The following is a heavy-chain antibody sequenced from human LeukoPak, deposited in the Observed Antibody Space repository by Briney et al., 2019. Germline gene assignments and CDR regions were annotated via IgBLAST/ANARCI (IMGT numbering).Heavy chain of an antibody. Sequence: GGSLRLSCAASGFTFSSYAMHWVRQAPGKGLEWVAAISYDGSNKYYADSVKGRSTISRDNSKNTLYLQMNSLRAEDTAVYYCARDGYYYDSSGYSSFDYWGQGTLVTVSS. CDR3: ARDGYYYDSSGYSSFDY. CDR2: ISYDGSNK. D-gene: IGHD3-22*01. J-gene: IGHJ4*02. V-gene: IGHV3-30-3*01. CDR1: GFTFSSYA.